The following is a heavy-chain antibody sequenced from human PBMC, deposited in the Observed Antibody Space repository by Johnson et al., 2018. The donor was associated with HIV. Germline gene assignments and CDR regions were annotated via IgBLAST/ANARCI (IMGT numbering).Heavy chain of an antibody. CDR1: GFTFDDYA. V-gene: IGHV3-9*01. CDR2: ISWNSGSI. J-gene: IGHJ3*02. CDR3: AKQHEQLVEPDAFDI. Sequence: VQLVESGGGLVQPGRSLRLSCVASGFTFDDYAMHWVRQAPGKGLEWVSGISWNSGSIDYADSVKGRFTISRDNAKNTLYLQMNSLRAEDTAVYYCAKQHEQLVEPDAFDIWGQGTMVTVSS. D-gene: IGHD6-6*01.